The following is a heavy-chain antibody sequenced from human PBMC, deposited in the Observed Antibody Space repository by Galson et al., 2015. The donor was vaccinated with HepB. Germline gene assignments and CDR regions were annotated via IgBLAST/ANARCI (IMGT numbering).Heavy chain of an antibody. V-gene: IGHV4-39*02. CDR3: ARDYNYYYMDV. CDR2: IYYSGSP. CDR1: GGSISSSGYY. Sequence: ETLSLTCSVSGGSISSSGYYWGWIRQPPGKGLEWIGSIYYSGSPYYNPSLKSRVTISVDMSKNRFSLKLSSVTAADTAVYYCARDYNYYYMDVWGKGTTVTVSS. J-gene: IGHJ6*03.